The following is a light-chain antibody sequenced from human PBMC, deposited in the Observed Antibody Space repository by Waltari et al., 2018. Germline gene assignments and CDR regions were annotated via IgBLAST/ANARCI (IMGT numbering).Light chain of an antibody. V-gene: IGKV1-5*03. CDR3: QQYKRPPWT. CDR1: ESINSW. CDR2: RSF. Sequence: DIQMTQSPSTLSASVGDRVTISCRATESINSWLAWYQQKPGKAPKLLISRSFNLESGVPSRFRGSGSGTEFILTISSLQPDDLATYHCQQYKRPPWTFGQGTKV. J-gene: IGKJ1*01.